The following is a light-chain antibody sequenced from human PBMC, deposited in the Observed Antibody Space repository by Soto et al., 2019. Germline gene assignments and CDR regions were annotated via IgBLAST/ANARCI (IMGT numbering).Light chain of an antibody. V-gene: IGKV3-15*01. CDR1: QSVSSN. CDR3: QQYNNWPPMYT. CDR2: GAS. Sequence: EIVMTQSPATLSVSPGERATLSCRASQSVSSNLAWYQQKPGQAPRLLIYGASTRATGIPARFSGSGSGTDFTLTISSLQSEDLAVYYCQQYNNWPPMYTFGQGTKLEIK. J-gene: IGKJ2*01.